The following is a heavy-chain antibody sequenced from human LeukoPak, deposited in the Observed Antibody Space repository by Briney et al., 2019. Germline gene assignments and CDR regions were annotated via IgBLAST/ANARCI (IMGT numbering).Heavy chain of an antibody. Sequence: PGGSLRLSCAASGFTFTNYVVHWVRQAPGKGLEWVAFIPFDGTIEYYADSVKGRFTISRDNSKNTLFLQLNGLRADDTSVYYCARGYDVLSGAIPDAFDVWGQGTMVTVSS. D-gene: IGHD3-9*01. J-gene: IGHJ3*01. CDR3: ARGYDVLSGAIPDAFDV. V-gene: IGHV3-30*04. CDR1: GFTFTNYV. CDR2: IPFDGTIE.